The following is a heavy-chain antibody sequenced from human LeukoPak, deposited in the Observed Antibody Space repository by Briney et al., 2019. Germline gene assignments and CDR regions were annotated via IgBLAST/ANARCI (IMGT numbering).Heavy chain of an antibody. CDR2: IAWNSGNT. CDR3: AKDMNSYGSGSSYNPWGPFDS. J-gene: IGHJ4*02. V-gene: IGHV3-9*01. D-gene: IGHD3-10*01. CDR1: GLTFDNYA. Sequence: GGSLRLSCAASGLTFDNYAMHWVRQAPGKGLEWVSGIAWNSGNTGFADSVKGRVTISRDNAENSLYLQMNSLTPEDTASYFCAKDMNSYGSGSSYNPWGPFDSWGQGTLVTVSS.